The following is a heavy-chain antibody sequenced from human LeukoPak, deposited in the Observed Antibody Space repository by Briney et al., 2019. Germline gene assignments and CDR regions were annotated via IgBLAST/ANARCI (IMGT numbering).Heavy chain of an antibody. V-gene: IGHV3-9*01. CDR3: AKDDYYDSRGVLDY. D-gene: IGHD3-22*01. CDR1: GFTFDDYA. Sequence: GRSLRLSCAASGFTFDDYAMHWVRQAPGKGLEWVSGISWNSGSIGYADSVKGRFTISRDNAKNSLYLQMNSLRAEDTALYYCAKDDYYDSRGVLDYWGQGTLVTVSS. CDR2: ISWNSGSI. J-gene: IGHJ4*02.